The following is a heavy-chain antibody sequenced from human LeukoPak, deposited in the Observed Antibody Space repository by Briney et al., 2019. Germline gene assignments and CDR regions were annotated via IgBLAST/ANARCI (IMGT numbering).Heavy chain of an antibody. J-gene: IGHJ4*02. D-gene: IGHD3-10*01. CDR2: ISGSGGST. CDR3: AKDYYGSGTRMPWDY. CDR1: GFTFSSYA. V-gene: IGHV3-23*01. Sequence: GRSLRLSCAASGFTFSSYAMSWVRQAPGKGLEWVSAISGSGGSTYYADSVKGRFTISRDNSKNTLYLQMNSLRAEDTAVYYCAKDYYGSGTRMPWDYWGQGTLVTVSS.